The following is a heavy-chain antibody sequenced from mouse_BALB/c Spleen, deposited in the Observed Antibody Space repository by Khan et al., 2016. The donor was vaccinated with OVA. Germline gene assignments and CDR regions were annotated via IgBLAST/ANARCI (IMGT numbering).Heavy chain of an antibody. J-gene: IGHJ4*01. CDR3: AKGVWSYYFAVDY. V-gene: IGHV2-6-5*01. Sequence: QMHPEVLGPGLVAPSQNLSITCTVSGFSLTDYGVSCIRPPPGKGLQWLGVIWGGGTTYYNSALKSRLSISKDNSKRQVFLKMNSLQTDDTAMYYCAKGVWSYYFAVDYWGQGTSVTVSS. CDR1: GFSLTDYG. D-gene: IGHD2-10*02. CDR2: IWGGGTT.